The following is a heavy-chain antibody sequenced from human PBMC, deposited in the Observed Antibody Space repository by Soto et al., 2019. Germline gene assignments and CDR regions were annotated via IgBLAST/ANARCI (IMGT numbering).Heavy chain of an antibody. CDR1: GFTFISHS. D-gene: IGHD2-15*01. CDR3: ARDVPPYIVVVVAATPRAFDI. CDR2: ISSSSSYI. V-gene: IGHV3-21*01. Sequence: GGSLRLSCAASGFTFISHSMNWVRQAPGKGLEWVSSISSSSSYIYYADSVKGRFTISRDNAKNSLYLQMNSLRAEDTAVYYCARDVPPYIVVVVAATPRAFDIWGQGTMVTVSS. J-gene: IGHJ3*02.